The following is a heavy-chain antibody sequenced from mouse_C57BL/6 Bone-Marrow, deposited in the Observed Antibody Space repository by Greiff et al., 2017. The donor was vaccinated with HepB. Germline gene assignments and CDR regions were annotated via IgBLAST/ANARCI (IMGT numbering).Heavy chain of an antibody. CDR3: TESYYYGSTYAMDY. CDR2: IYPGNSDN. J-gene: IGHJ4*01. Sequence: VQLQQSGTVLARPGASVKMSCKTSGYTFTSYWMHWVKQRPGQGLEWIGAIYPGNSDNSYNQKFKGKAKLTAVTSASTAYMELSSLTNEDSAVYYCTESYYYGSTYAMDYWGQGTSVTVSS. V-gene: IGHV1-5*01. CDR1: GYTFTSYW. D-gene: IGHD1-1*01.